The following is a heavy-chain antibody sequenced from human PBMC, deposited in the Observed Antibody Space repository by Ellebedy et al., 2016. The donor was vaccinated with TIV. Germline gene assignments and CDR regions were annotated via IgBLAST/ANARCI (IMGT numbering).Heavy chain of an antibody. CDR2: FDPEDGET. J-gene: IGHJ5*02. V-gene: IGHV1-24*01. CDR1: GYTLTELS. Sequence: ASVKVSCXVSGYTLTELSMHWVRQAPGKGLEWMGGFDPEDGETIYAQKFQGRATMTEDTYTDTAYMELSSLRSEDTAVYYCATGRFPWRGGDNWFDPWGQGTLVTVSS. D-gene: IGHD5-12*01. CDR3: ATGRFPWRGGDNWFDP.